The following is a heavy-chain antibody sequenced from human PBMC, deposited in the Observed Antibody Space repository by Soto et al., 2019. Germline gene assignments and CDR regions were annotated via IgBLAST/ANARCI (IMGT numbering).Heavy chain of an antibody. D-gene: IGHD2-15*01. CDR3: AGHSVAPHKNNWFDP. CDR2: IFYLGSS. CDR1: GDSIISSDSY. V-gene: IGHV4-39*01. J-gene: IGHJ5*02. Sequence: SETLSLTCTVSGDSIISSDSYWGWVRQPPGKGLEWIGSIFYLGSSYYNPSLKSRVTMSVDTSKNQFSLRLRSVTAADTALYFCAGHSVAPHKNNWFDPWGQGIMVTVSS.